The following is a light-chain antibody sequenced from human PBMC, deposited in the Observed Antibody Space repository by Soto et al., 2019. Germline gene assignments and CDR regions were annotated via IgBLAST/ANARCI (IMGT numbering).Light chain of an antibody. CDR2: GAS. CDR3: HQYNNWPPG. V-gene: IGKV3-15*01. CDR1: QSVSSN. J-gene: IGKJ4*01. Sequence: EIVMTQSPATLSVSPGERATLSCRASQSVSSNLAWYQQKPGQAPRLLIYGASTRATGVPVRFSGSGSGTDVTLTISSLQSEDFAVYYCHQYNNWPPGFGGGTKVEIK.